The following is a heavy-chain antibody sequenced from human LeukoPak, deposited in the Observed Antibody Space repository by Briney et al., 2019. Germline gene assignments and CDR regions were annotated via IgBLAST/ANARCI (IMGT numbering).Heavy chain of an antibody. V-gene: IGHV3-30*18. CDR1: GFTFSSYG. D-gene: IGHD1-26*01. CDR2: ISYDGSNK. Sequence: GRSLRLSCAASGFTFSSYGMHWVRQAPGKGLEWVAVISYDGSNKYYADSVKGRFTISRDNSKNTLYLQMNSLRAEDTALYYCTKGGTYRTNWFDPWGQGTLVTVSS. J-gene: IGHJ5*02. CDR3: TKGGTYRTNWFDP.